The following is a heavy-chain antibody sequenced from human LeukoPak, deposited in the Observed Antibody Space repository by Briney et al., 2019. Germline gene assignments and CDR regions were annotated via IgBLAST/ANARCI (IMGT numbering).Heavy chain of an antibody. J-gene: IGHJ5*02. V-gene: IGHV4-31*03. D-gene: IGHD3-10*01. CDR2: IYYSGST. Sequence: SETLSLTCTVSGGSISSGGYYWSWIRQHPGKGLEWIGYIYYSGSTYYNPSLKSRVTISVDTSKNQFSLKLSSVTAADTAVYYCARENYYGSGSYYNPPPGSAEYNWFDPWGQGTLVTVSS. CDR3: ARENYYGSGSYYNPPPGSAEYNWFDP. CDR1: GGSISSGGYY.